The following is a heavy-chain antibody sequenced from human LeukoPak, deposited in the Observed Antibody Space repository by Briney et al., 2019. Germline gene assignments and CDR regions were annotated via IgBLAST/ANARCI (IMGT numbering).Heavy chain of an antibody. V-gene: IGHV4-34*01. J-gene: IGHJ6*03. D-gene: IGHD3-10*01. Sequence: SETLSLTCAVYGGSFSGYYWSWIRQPPGKGLEWIGEINHSGSTNYNPSLKSRVTISVDTSKNQFSPKLSSVTAADTAVYYCARLRRSGSYQYYYYYMDVWGKGTTVTVSS. CDR1: GGSFSGYY. CDR2: INHSGST. CDR3: ARLRRSGSYQYYYYYMDV.